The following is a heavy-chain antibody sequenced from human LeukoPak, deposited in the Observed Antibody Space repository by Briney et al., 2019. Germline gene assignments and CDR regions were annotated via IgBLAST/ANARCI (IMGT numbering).Heavy chain of an antibody. CDR3: ARRAQNTAMVLVFDY. V-gene: IGHV4-38-2*01. CDR1: GYSISSGYY. J-gene: IGHJ4*02. D-gene: IGHD5-18*01. Sequence: PSETLSLTCAVSGYSISSGYYWGWIRQPPGKGVEWIGSIYHSGSTYYNPSLKSRVTISVDTSKNQFSLKLSSVTAADTAVYYCARRAQNTAMVLVFDYWGQGTLVTVSS. CDR2: IYHSGST.